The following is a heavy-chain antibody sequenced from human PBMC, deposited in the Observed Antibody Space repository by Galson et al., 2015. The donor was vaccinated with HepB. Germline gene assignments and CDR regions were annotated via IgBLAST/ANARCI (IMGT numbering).Heavy chain of an antibody. CDR2: ISGSSSVI. Sequence: SLRLSCAASGFTFSDYGMNWVRQAPGKGLEWISYISGSSSVIHYADSVKGRFTISRDNAKNSLYLQMNSLGDEDTALYYCVRGGRSLANWFDPWGQGTLVTVSS. J-gene: IGHJ5*02. V-gene: IGHV3-48*02. CDR3: VRGGRSLANWFDP. D-gene: IGHD1-26*01. CDR1: GFTFSDYG.